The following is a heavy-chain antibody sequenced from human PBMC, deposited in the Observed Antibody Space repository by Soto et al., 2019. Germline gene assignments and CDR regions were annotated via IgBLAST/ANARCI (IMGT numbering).Heavy chain of an antibody. Sequence: KPSETLSLTCAVSGYSISSGYYWGWIRQPPGKGLEWIGSIYHSGSTYYNPSLKSRVTISVDTSKNQFSLKLSSVTAADTAVYYCAREGLRIVGATALNWFDPWGQGTLVTVSS. J-gene: IGHJ5*02. CDR3: AREGLRIVGATALNWFDP. V-gene: IGHV4-38-2*02. CDR2: IYHSGST. CDR1: GYSISSGYY. D-gene: IGHD1-26*01.